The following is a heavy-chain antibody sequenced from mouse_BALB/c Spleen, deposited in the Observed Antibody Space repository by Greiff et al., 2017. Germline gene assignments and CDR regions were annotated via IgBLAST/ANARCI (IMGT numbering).Heavy chain of an antibody. CDR3: AIVDYDYAMDY. V-gene: IGHV3-6*02. D-gene: IGHD2-4*01. Sequence: EVQLQQSGPGLVKPSQSLSLTCSVTGYSITSGYYWNWIRQFPGNKLEWMGYISYDGSNNYNPSLKNRISITRDTSKNQFFLKLNSVTTEDTATYYCAIVDYDYAMDYWGQGTSVTVSS. CDR2: ISYDGSN. CDR1: GYSITSGYY. J-gene: IGHJ4*01.